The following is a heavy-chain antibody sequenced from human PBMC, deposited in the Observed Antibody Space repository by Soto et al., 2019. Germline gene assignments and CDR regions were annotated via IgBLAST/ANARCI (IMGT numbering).Heavy chain of an antibody. V-gene: IGHV3-23*01. D-gene: IGHD6-19*01. J-gene: IGHJ4*02. CDR2: ISGSGGST. Sequence: GGSLRLSCAASGFTFSSYAMSWVRQAPGKGLEWVSGISGSGGSTYYADSVKGRFTISRDNSKNTLYLQMNSLRAEDTAVYYCAKDSSSSGWPYYFDYWGQGTLVTVSS. CDR1: GFTFSSYA. CDR3: AKDSSSSGWPYYFDY.